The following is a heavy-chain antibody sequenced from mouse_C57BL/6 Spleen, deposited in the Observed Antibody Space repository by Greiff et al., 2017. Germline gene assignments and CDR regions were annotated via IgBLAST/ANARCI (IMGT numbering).Heavy chain of an antibody. D-gene: IGHD1-1*01. CDR3: ARYYYGSSWYFDV. Sequence: VQLQQSGPELVKPGASLKMSCKASGYTFTDYNMHWVKQSHGKSLEWIGYINPNNGGTSYNQKFKGKATLTVNKSSSTAYMELRSLTSEDSAVYYCARYYYGSSWYFDVWGTGTTVTVSS. CDR1: GYTFTDYN. CDR2: INPNNGGT. J-gene: IGHJ1*03. V-gene: IGHV1-22*01.